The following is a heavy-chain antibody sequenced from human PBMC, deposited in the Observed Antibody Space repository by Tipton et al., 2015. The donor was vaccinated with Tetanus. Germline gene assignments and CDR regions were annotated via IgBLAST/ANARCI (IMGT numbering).Heavy chain of an antibody. V-gene: IGHV4-30-4*01. CDR2: IYYSGST. CDR1: GDSLSNGDYY. J-gene: IGHJ6*02. CDR3: ARDHGVTWGGMGYYYGMDV. Sequence: TLSLTCTVSGDSLSNGDYYWSWIRQPPGKGLESIGYIYYSGSTYYNPSLKSRVTISVDTSKNQFYLRLSSVTAADTAVYYCARDHGVTWGGMGYYYGMDVWGQGTTVTVSS. D-gene: IGHD3-16*01.